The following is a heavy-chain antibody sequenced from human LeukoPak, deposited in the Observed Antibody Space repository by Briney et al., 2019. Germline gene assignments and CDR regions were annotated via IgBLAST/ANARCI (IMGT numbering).Heavy chain of an antibody. D-gene: IGHD3-3*01. CDR2: IYYSGST. J-gene: IGHJ5*02. CDR3: ARADNSNYDFWSGYIPNWFDP. CDR1: GGSFSGYY. V-gene: IGHV4-31*11. Sequence: SETLSLTCAVYGGSFSGYYWSWIRQHPGKGLEWIGYIYYSGSTYYNPSLKSRVTISVDTSKNQFSLKLSSVTAADTAVYYCARADNSNYDFWSGYIPNWFDPWGQGTLVTVSS.